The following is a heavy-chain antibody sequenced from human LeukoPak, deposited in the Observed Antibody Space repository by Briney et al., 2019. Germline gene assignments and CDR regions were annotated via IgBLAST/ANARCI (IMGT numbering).Heavy chain of an antibody. CDR2: IYSSGNT. J-gene: IGHJ4*02. V-gene: IGHV4-61*02. CDR1: GDSITSGRYY. CDR3: ARGAPPQN. Sequence: PSQTLSLTCTVSGDSITSGRYYWSWIRQPAGKELEWIGRIYSSGNTDYHPYIVSLKSRVTLSLDTSKSQFFLDLTSVTAADTAVYYCARGAPPQNWGQGALVTVSS.